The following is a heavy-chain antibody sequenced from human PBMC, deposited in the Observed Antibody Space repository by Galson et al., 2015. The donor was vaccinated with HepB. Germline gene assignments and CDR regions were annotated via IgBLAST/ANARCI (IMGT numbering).Heavy chain of an antibody. CDR2: IYYSGST. J-gene: IGHJ4*02. Sequence: ETLSLTCTVSGGSISSYYWSWIRQPPGKGLEWIGYIYYSGSTNYNPSLKSRVTISVDTSKNQFSLKLSSVTAADTAVYYCASASAVAGPLDFDYWGQGTLVTVSS. V-gene: IGHV4-59*01. CDR1: GGSISSYY. CDR3: ASASAVAGPLDFDY. D-gene: IGHD6-19*01.